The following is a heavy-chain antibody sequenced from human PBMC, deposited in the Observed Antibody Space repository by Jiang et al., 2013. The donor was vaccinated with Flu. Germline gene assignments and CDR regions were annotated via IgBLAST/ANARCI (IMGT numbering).Heavy chain of an antibody. CDR1: GFTFSSYS. Sequence: VQLVESGGGLVKPGGSLRLSCAASGFTFSSYSMNWVRQAPGKGLEWVSSISSSSSYIYYADSVKGRFTISRDNAKNSLYLQMNSLRAEDTAVYYCASYCSSTSCQYYYGMDVWGQGTTVTVSS. D-gene: IGHD2-2*01. CDR3: ASYCSSTSCQYYYGMDV. V-gene: IGHV3-21*01. CDR2: ISSSSSYI. J-gene: IGHJ6*02.